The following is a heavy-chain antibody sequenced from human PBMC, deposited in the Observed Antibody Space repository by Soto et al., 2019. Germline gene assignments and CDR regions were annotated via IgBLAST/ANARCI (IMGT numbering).Heavy chain of an antibody. V-gene: IGHV3-33*01. D-gene: IGHD3-10*01. CDR3: ARENYGSGSFDY. Sequence: QVQLVESGGGVVQPGRSLRLSCAASGFSFSNYGMHWVRQAPGKGLEWVAVIWYDGSNKYYADAVKGRFTIARDNSKNTLYLQMNSLRADDTAVYYCARENYGSGSFDYWGQGTLVTVSS. CDR2: IWYDGSNK. CDR1: GFSFSNYG. J-gene: IGHJ4*02.